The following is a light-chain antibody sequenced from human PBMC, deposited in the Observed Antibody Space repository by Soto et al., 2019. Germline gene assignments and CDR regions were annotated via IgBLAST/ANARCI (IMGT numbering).Light chain of an antibody. CDR1: QSISSY. J-gene: IGKJ2*01. Sequence: DIQMTQSPSSLSASVGDRVTITCRASQSISSYLNWYQQKPGKAPKLLIYAASSLQSGVPSRFSGSGSGTDFTLTISSLQPEDFATYYSTFFGQGTKLEIK. V-gene: IGKV1-39*01. CDR3: TF. CDR2: AAS.